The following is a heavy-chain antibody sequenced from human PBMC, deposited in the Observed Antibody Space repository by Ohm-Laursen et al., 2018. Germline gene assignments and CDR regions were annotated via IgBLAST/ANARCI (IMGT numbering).Heavy chain of an antibody. V-gene: IGHV3-9*01. CDR1: GFTFPNYA. D-gene: IGHD6-19*01. Sequence: SLRLSCAASGFTFPNYAIHWVRQAPGKGLEWVSGVSWNSDTTGYAVSVKGRFTITRDNAKNSVYLQMNSLRAEDTALYHCARVPGWLDDYYYYGMDVWGQGTTVTVSS. CDR3: ARVPGWLDDYYYYGMDV. J-gene: IGHJ6*02. CDR2: VSWNSDTT.